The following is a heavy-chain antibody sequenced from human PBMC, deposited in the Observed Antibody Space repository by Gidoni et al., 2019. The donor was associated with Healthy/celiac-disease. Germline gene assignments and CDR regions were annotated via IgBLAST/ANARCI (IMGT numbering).Heavy chain of an antibody. J-gene: IGHJ4*02. CDR2: ISYDGSNK. V-gene: IGHV3-30-3*01. D-gene: IGHD1-26*01. CDR1: GFTFISYA. Sequence: QVQLVESWGGVVQPGRSLRLSCAASGFTFISYAMHWVRQAPGKGLEWVAVISYDGSNKYYADSVKGRFTISRDNSKNTLYLQMNSLRAEDTAVYYCARDTWACFDYWGQGTLVTVSS. CDR3: ARDTWACFDY.